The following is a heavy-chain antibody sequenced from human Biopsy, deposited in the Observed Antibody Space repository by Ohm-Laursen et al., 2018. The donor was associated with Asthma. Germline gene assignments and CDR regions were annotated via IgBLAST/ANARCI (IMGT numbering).Heavy chain of an antibody. Sequence: SLRLSCTASGFSFSNFAIHWVRQAPGKGLEWVGVISKDASTQDYADSVKGRFTMARDNSKNTLDLQMNSLREEDTAVYYCVRNGTDDAFDIWGQGTVVSVSS. CDR2: ISKDASTQ. D-gene: IGHD1-1*01. CDR3: VRNGTDDAFDI. CDR1: GFSFSNFA. J-gene: IGHJ3*02. V-gene: IGHV3-30*01.